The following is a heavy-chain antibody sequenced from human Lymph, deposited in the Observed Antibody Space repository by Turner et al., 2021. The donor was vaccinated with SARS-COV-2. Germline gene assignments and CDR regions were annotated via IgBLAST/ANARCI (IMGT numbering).Heavy chain of an antibody. D-gene: IGHD5-18*01. CDR3: ARDLDTAGGMDV. CDR1: GYTVSRNY. Sequence: EVQLVESGGGLVQPGGSLRLSCAASGYTVSRNYMSWVRQAPGKGLEWVSVIYSGGSSYYADSVKGLFTISRHDSKNTLYLQMNSLGAEDTSVYYCARDLDTAGGMDVWGQGTTVTVSS. V-gene: IGHV3-53*04. CDR2: IYSGGSS. J-gene: IGHJ6*02.